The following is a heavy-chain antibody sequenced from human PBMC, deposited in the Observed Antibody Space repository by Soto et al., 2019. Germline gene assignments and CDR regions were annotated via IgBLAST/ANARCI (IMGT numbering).Heavy chain of an antibody. J-gene: IGHJ5*02. D-gene: IGHD2-15*01. V-gene: IGHV4-39*01. CDR3: ARLYCSGGSCYFQHSYWFDP. CDR1: GGSISSSSYY. Sequence: QLQLQESGPGLVKPSETLSLTCTVSGGSISSSSYYWGWIRQPPGKGLEWIGSIYYSGSTYYNPSLKSRVTISVDTSKNQSSLKLSSVTAADTAVYYCARLYCSGGSCYFQHSYWFDPWGQGTLVTVSS. CDR2: IYYSGST.